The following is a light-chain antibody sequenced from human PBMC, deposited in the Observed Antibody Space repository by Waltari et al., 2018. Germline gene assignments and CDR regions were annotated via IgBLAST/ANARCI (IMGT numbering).Light chain of an antibody. J-gene: IGKJ1*01. V-gene: IGKV1-39*01. CDR3: QHSYNTPHT. Sequence: DIQMTQSPTSLSASVGDSVTITCRASQSIAIYLNWYQHIPGRAPKLLISSSSTLQTGVQSRFSGSGYGTDFTLTISGLQPEDFATYYCQHSYNTPHTFGQGTKVEIK. CDR1: QSIAIY. CDR2: SSS.